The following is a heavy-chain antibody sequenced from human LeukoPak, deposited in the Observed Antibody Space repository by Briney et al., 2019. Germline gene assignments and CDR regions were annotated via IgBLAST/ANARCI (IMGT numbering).Heavy chain of an antibody. D-gene: IGHD1-26*01. CDR3: ARAVGATNYYYYGMDV. CDR1: GGTFSSYT. V-gene: IGHV1-69*02. CDR2: LIPILGIA. Sequence: ASVKVSCKASGGTFSSYTISWVRQAPGQGLEWMGRLIPILGIANYAQKFQGRVTITADKSTSTAYMELSSLRSEDTAVYYCARAVGATNYYYYGMDVWGQGTTVTVSS. J-gene: IGHJ6*02.